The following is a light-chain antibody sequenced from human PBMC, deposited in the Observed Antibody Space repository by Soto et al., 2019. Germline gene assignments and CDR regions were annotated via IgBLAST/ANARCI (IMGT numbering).Light chain of an antibody. V-gene: IGKV1-27*01. Sequence: DIQMTQSPSSLSASIXXXXTXXXXASXXISTYLAWYQQKPGKVPKLLIYAASTLQSGVPSRFSGSGSGTDFTLTINNLQXXXVXTXYXXXXNGAPFTFGPGTKVDIK. CDR3: XXXNGAPFT. J-gene: IGKJ3*01. CDR1: XXISTY. CDR2: AAS.